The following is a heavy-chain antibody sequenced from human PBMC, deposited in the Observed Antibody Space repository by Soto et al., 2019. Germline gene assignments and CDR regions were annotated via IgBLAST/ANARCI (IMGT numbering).Heavy chain of an antibody. D-gene: IGHD2-21*01. CDR1: GYNFAKYW. Sequence: GESLKISCKGSGYNFAKYWIAWERQMPGEGLEWMGIIYPGDSDTRYRPSVEGQVSTSVDTSTSTAYLQWVSLEASDTAIYYCAGRGCGSAKCQNWFDPWGQGALVTVSS. CDR2: IYPGDSDT. J-gene: IGHJ5*02. CDR3: AGRGCGSAKCQNWFDP. V-gene: IGHV5-51*01.